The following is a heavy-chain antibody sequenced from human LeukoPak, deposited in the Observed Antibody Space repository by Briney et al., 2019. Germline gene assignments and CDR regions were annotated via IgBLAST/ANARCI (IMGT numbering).Heavy chain of an antibody. V-gene: IGHV4-4*02. Sequence: PSETLSLTCAVSGGSISSSNWWSWVRQPPGKGLEWIGEIYHSGSTTYNPSLKSRVTISVDKSKNQFSLKLSSVTAADTAVYYCAGVDSGYDQALDYWGQGTLVTVSS. J-gene: IGHJ4*02. CDR1: GGSISSSNW. CDR2: IYHSGST. D-gene: IGHD5-12*01. CDR3: AGVDSGYDQALDY.